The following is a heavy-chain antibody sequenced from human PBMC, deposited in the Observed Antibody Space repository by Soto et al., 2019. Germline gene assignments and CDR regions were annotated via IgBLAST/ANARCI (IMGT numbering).Heavy chain of an antibody. CDR1: CGSFSGYY. V-gene: IGHV4-34*01. Sequence: PSETLSLTCAVYCGSFSGYYWSWIRQPPGKGLEWIGEINHSGSTNYNPSLKSRVTISVDTSKNQFSLKLSSVTAADTAVYYCARAKTEADSSSSCLDYWGQGTLVTVSS. CDR3: ARAKTEADSSSSCLDY. CDR2: INHSGST. D-gene: IGHD6-6*01. J-gene: IGHJ4*02.